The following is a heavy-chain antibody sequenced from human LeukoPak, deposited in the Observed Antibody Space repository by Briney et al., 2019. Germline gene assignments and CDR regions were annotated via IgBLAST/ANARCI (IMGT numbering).Heavy chain of an antibody. CDR2: IIPIFGTA. D-gene: IGHD5-12*01. J-gene: IGHJ4*02. CDR3: ARDRESGYSESYFDY. CDR1: GGTFSSYA. Sequence: SVKVSCKASGGTFSSYAISWVRQAPGQGLEWMGGIIPIFGTANYAQKFQGRVTITADESTSTAYMELSSLGSEDTAVYYCARDRESGYSESYFDYWGQGTLVTVSS. V-gene: IGHV1-69*01.